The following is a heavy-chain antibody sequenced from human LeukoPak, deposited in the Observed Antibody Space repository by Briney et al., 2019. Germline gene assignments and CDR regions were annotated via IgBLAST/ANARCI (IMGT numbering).Heavy chain of an antibody. Sequence: GGSLRLPCAASGVSVSSNFMLWVRQAPGKGLEWVSLIYSGGETSYADSVKGRFSISRDNSKNTLYLQMNSLRVEDTAVYYCTRDPPAVAINTYAWGQGTLVTVSS. CDR1: GVSVSSNF. D-gene: IGHD6-13*01. CDR3: TRDPPAVAINTYA. V-gene: IGHV3-66*01. CDR2: IYSGGET. J-gene: IGHJ5*02.